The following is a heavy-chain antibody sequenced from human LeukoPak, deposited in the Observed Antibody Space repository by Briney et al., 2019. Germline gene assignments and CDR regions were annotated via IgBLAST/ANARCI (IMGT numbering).Heavy chain of an antibody. CDR2: IHYTGST. V-gene: IGHV4-38-2*02. CDR3: ARDGGTYYYDSSGYDGC. Sequence: SETLSLTCTVSGYSISSAYYWAWIRQPPGKGLECIGNIHYTGSTYYTPSLKSRVTISLDTSKNQFSPKLSSVTAADTAVYYCARDGGTYYYDSSGYDGCWGQGTLVTVSS. CDR1: GYSISSAYY. D-gene: IGHD3-22*01. J-gene: IGHJ4*02.